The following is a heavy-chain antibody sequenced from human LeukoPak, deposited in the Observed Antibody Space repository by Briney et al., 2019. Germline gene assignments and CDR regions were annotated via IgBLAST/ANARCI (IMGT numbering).Heavy chain of an antibody. Sequence: KPSETLSLTCTVSGDSVSSNYWSWIRQPPGKGLEWIGYISYTGSTDHNPSLKSRVTMSVDTSKNQFSLTLRSVTAADTALYYCARVFPMTKVGATHYHPLDVGGKGPTVTVPS. CDR2: ISYTGST. D-gene: IGHD4-23*01. V-gene: IGHV4-59*08. CDR1: GDSVSSNY. CDR3: ARVFPMTKVGATHYHPLDV. J-gene: IGHJ6*04.